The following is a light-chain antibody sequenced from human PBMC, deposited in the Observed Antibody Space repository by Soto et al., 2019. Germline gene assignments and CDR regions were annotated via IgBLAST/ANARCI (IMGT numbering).Light chain of an antibody. V-gene: IGKV3-11*01. J-gene: IGKJ5*01. Sequence: EIVLTQSPATLSLSPGERATLSCRASQRVSSYLAWYQQKPGQAPRLLIYDASNRATGIPARFSGSGSGTDFTFTISSLEPEDFAVYYCQQSSNWSSITFGQGTRLEIK. CDR1: QRVSSY. CDR2: DAS. CDR3: QQSSNWSSIT.